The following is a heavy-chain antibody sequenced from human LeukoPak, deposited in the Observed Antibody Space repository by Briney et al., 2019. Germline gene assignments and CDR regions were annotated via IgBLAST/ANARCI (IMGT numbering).Heavy chain of an antibody. J-gene: IGHJ4*02. CDR2: IYYSGST. CDR1: GGSISSSSYY. D-gene: IGHD6-13*01. Sequence: SETLSLTCTVSGGSISSSSYYWGWIRQPPGKGLEWIGSIYYSGSTNYNPSLKSQVTISVDTSKNQFTLKLSSVTAADTAVYYCARISSSSWYHFDYWGQGTLVTVSS. CDR3: ARISSSSWYHFDY. V-gene: IGHV4-39*01.